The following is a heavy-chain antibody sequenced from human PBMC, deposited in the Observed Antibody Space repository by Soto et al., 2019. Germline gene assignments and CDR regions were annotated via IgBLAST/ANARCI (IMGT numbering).Heavy chain of an antibody. CDR3: AKRDSRAYYFFDY. D-gene: IGHD3-22*01. J-gene: IGHJ4*02. CDR1: GFTFSHYA. Sequence: EVQLLESGGGLVQPGGSLRLSCAASGFTFSHYAITWVRQAPGKGLEWVSGITGDGGTKYYADSVKGRFTISRDNSKNTLYLQMNSLRAEDTAVYYCAKRDSRAYYFFDYWGQGTLVTVSS. V-gene: IGHV3-23*01. CDR2: ITGDGGTK.